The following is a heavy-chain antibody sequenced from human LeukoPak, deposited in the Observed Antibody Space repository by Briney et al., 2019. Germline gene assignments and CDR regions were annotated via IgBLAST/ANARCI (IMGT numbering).Heavy chain of an antibody. V-gene: IGHV3-21*01. CDR1: GFTFSSYS. Sequence: GGSLRLSCAASGFTFSSYSMNWVRQAPGKGLEWVSSISSSGSSKYYTDSLKGRFTISRDNAKNSLYLQMNSLRAEDTAVYYCARLEYSSSSRAFDIWGLGTMVTVSS. D-gene: IGHD6-6*01. CDR3: ARLEYSSSSRAFDI. CDR2: ISSSGSSK. J-gene: IGHJ3*02.